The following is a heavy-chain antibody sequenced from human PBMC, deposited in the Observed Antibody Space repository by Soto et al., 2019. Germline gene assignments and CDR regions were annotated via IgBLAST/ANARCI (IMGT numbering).Heavy chain of an antibody. D-gene: IGHD2-2*01. J-gene: IGHJ6*02. CDR3: ARAALVPAAEYYYYGMDV. CDR2: INAGNGNT. V-gene: IGHV1-3*01. Sequence: ASVKVSCKASGYTFTSYAMHWVRQAPGQRLEWMGWINAGNGNTKYSQKFQGRVTITRDTSASTAYMELSGLRSEDTAVYYCARAALVPAAEYYYYGMDVWGQGTTVTVPS. CDR1: GYTFTSYA.